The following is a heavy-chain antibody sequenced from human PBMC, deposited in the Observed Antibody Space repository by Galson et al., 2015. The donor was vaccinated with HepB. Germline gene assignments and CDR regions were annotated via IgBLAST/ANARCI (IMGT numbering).Heavy chain of an antibody. D-gene: IGHD3-22*01. Sequence: PEWVAFIWYDGSKKYYVDSVKGRFTISRDNSKNTLYLQMNSLTPEDTAVYYCGRDSSGYFPTFDYWGQGTPVTVSP. CDR2: IWYDGSKK. V-gene: IGHV3-30*02. CDR3: GRDSSGYFPTFDY. J-gene: IGHJ4*02.